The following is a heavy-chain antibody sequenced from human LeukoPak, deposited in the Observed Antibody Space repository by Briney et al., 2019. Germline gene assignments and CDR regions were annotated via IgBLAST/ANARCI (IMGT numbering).Heavy chain of an antibody. CDR1: GYTFTGYY. J-gene: IGHJ3*02. CDR3: ATLGGYYYDSSGYSRSFDI. CDR2: INPNSGGT. D-gene: IGHD3-22*01. V-gene: IGHV1-2*04. Sequence: ASVKVSCKASGYTFTGYYMHWVRQAPGQGLEWMGWINPNSGGTNYAQKFQGWVTMTRDTSISTAYMELSRPRSDDTAVYYCATLGGYYYDSSGYSRSFDIWGQGTMVTVSS.